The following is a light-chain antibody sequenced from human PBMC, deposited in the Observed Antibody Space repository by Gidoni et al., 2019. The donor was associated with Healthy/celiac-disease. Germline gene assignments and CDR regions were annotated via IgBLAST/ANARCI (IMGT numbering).Light chain of an antibody. CDR3: QQYGSSPQYT. CDR1: QSVSCSY. Sequence: EFVLTQSPLTLSLSPGERATLSCRASQSVSCSYLAWYQQKPGQAPRLLIYGASSRATGIPDRFSGSGSGTDFTLTISRLEPEDFAVYYCQQYGSSPQYTFGQGTKLEIK. J-gene: IGKJ2*01. V-gene: IGKV3-20*01. CDR2: GAS.